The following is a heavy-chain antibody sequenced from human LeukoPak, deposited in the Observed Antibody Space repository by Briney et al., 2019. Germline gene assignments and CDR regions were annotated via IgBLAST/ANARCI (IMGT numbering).Heavy chain of an antibody. V-gene: IGHV3-23*01. CDR1: GFTFSSYA. CDR2: ISGSGGST. Sequence: GGSLRLSCAASGFTFSSYAMSWVRQAPGKGLEWVSAISGSGGSTYYADSVKGRFTISRDNSKNTLYLQMYSLRAEDTAVYYCAKKSSGYYTFVGHVDYWGQGTLVTVSS. CDR3: AKKSSGYYTFVGHVDY. D-gene: IGHD3-22*01. J-gene: IGHJ4*02.